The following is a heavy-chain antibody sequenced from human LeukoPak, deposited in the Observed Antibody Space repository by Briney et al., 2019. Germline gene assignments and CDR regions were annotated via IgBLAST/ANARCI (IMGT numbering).Heavy chain of an antibody. CDR2: IYYSGST. CDR1: GGSISSSSYY. J-gene: IGHJ4*02. D-gene: IGHD3-3*01. CDR3: ARHTMETYYDFWSGLPPGSYYFDY. Sequence: SETLSLTCTVSGGSISSSSYYWGWIRQPPGKGLEWIGSIYYSGSTYYNPSLKSRVTISVDTSKNQFSLKLSSVTAADTAVYYCARHTMETYYDFWSGLPPGSYYFDYWGQGTLVTVSS. V-gene: IGHV4-39*01.